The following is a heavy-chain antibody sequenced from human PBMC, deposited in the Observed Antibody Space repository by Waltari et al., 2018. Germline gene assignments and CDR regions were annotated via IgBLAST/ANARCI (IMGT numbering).Heavy chain of an antibody. D-gene: IGHD6-13*01. J-gene: IGHJ4*02. Sequence: QVQLQESGPGLVKPSGTLSLTCTASRGSISGYFWSWIRQPPGKGLECIGYIYYNGTTNYNPSLKSRVTISVDRSKNQFSLKLTSVTPADTAVYYCARGAAAHRYWGQGTLVTVSS. CDR1: RGSISGYF. CDR3: ARGAAAHRY. CDR2: IYYNGTT. V-gene: IGHV4-59*01.